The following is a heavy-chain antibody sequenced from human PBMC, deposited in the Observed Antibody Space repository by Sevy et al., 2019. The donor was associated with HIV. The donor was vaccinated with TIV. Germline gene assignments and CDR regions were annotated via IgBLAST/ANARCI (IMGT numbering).Heavy chain of an antibody. CDR3: TTEPIAVIDY. CDR2: IKSKTDGRTT. CDR1: GFTFSNAW. V-gene: IGHV3-15*01. J-gene: IGHJ4*02. Sequence: GGSLRLSCAASGFTFSNAWMSWVRQAPGKGLEWVGRIKSKTDGRTTDYAAPVKGRFTISRDDSKNTLYLQMNSLKTEDTAVYYCTTEPIAVIDYWGQGTLVTVSS. D-gene: IGHD6-19*01.